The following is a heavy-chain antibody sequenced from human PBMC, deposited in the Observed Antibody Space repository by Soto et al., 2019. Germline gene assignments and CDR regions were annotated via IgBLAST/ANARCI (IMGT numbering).Heavy chain of an antibody. CDR2: ISYDGSNK. J-gene: IGHJ4*02. V-gene: IGHV3-30-3*01. CDR3: ARDPGRTYYYDSSGTWYYFDY. D-gene: IGHD3-22*01. CDR1: GFTFSNYP. Sequence: PVGSLRLSCAASGFTFSNYPMHWVRQAPGKGLEWVALISYDGSNKYYADSLKGRFTISRDNSKNTLYLQMNSLRAEDTAVYYCARDPGRTYYYDSSGTWYYFDYWGQGTLVTVSS.